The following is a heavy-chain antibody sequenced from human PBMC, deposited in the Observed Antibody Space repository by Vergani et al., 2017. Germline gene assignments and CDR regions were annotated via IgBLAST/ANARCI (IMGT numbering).Heavy chain of an antibody. V-gene: IGHV3-9*03. Sequence: VQLVESGGGVVQPGRSLRLSCEASGITFWKFGMHWVRQGPGKGLEWVSGISWNSGAVDYADSVRGRFTISRDNAKNSLYLQMNSLRREDMALYYCAKDIGSYGGYVDYWGQGTLVTVSS. J-gene: IGHJ4*02. D-gene: IGHD4/OR15-4a*01. CDR2: ISWNSGAV. CDR3: AKDIGSYGGYVDY. CDR1: GITFWKFG.